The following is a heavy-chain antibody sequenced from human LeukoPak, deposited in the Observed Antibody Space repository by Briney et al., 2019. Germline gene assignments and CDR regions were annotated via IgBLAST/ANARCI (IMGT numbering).Heavy chain of an antibody. D-gene: IGHD2-2*02. V-gene: IGHV6-1*01. CDR2: TYYRSKWYN. CDR3: AGDVGATGWYTFDY. J-gene: IGHJ4*02. CDR1: GDSVSSNNGA. Sequence: SQTLSLTCGISGDSVSSNNGAWNWIRQSPSRGLEWVGRTYYRSKWYNDYATSLQSRITISPDTSRNQFSLHLYSVTPEDTAIYYCAGDVGATGWYTFDYWGQGILVTVSS.